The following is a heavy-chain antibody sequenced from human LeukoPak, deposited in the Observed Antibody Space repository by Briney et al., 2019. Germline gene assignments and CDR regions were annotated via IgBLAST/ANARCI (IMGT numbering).Heavy chain of an antibody. CDR1: GYTFTSYD. J-gene: IGHJ4*02. CDR2: MNPNSGNT. V-gene: IGHV1-8*01. CDR3: ARVGGGYFDWLLPLDY. Sequence: ASVKVSCKASGYTFTSYDINWVRQATGQGLEWMGWMNPNSGNTGYAQKSQGRVTMTRNTSISTAYMELSSLRSEDTAVYYCARVGGGYFDWLLPLDYWGQGTLVTVSS. D-gene: IGHD3-9*01.